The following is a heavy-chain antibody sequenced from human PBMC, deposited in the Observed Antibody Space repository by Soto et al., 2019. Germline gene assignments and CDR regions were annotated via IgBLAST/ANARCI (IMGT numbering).Heavy chain of an antibody. CDR2: IKQDGRET. V-gene: IGHV3-7*01. CDR1: GFSFSAYW. Sequence: LRLSCAASGFSFSAYWMSWFRQAQGKAPEWAASIKQDGRETYYLDSVKGRFTFSRDNAKNSLDLQMSSLRAEDTAVYYCARGPEGFHPLSNNGFDPWGQGTPVTVSS. J-gene: IGHJ5*02. CDR3: ARGPEGFHPLSNNGFDP. D-gene: IGHD3-10*01.